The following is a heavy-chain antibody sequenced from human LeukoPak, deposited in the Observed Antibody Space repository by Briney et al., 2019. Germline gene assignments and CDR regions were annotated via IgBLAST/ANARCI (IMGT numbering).Heavy chain of an antibody. CDR2: IRYDGSNE. D-gene: IGHD2-15*01. V-gene: IGHV3-30*02. J-gene: IGHJ6*03. CDR1: GFSFSGYG. Sequence: GKSLRLSCAASGFSFSGYGMHWVRQAPGKGLEWVAFIRYDGSNEYYADSVKGRFTISRDKSKNTLSLQMNGLRVEDTAVYYCAKVMPPGRIRFYSYYMDVWGKGTTVSVS. CDR3: AKVMPPGRIRFYSYYMDV.